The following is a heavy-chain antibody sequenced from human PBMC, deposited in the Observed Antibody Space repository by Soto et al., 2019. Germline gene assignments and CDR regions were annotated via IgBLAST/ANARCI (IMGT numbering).Heavy chain of an antibody. J-gene: IGHJ5*02. D-gene: IGHD2-8*01. CDR1: GGSISRYC. Sequence: SETLSLTCSVSGGSISRYCWSWIRQPPGKGLEWIGYAYYSGDTGYNPSLKSRVTMAVDTSKSQVSLKLSSVTAADTAVYYCARDRSTYGGGGTGEVKENWFDPWGQGALVTVSS. CDR2: AYYSGDT. CDR3: ARDRSTYGGGGTGEVKENWFDP. V-gene: IGHV4-59*01.